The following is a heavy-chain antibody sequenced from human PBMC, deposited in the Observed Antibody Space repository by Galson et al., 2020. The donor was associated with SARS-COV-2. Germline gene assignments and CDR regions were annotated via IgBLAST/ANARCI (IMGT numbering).Heavy chain of an antibody. J-gene: IGHJ4*02. CDR3: ARDGQSSRGWAFDY. CDR2: IFFDGSEK. V-gene: IGHV3-33*08. D-gene: IGHD6-19*01. CDR1: EFTFSDHA. Sequence: GESLKISCAASEFTFSDHAMHWVRQAPGKWLEWVAQIFFDGSEKYYGDSVRGRFTISRDSSKNTVYLQMNNLRVDDTAVYYCARDGQSSRGWAFDYWGQGTLLTVSS.